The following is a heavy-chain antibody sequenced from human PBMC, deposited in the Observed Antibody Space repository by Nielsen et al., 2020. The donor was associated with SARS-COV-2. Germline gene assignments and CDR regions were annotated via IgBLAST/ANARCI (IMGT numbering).Heavy chain of an antibody. V-gene: IGHV3-15*01. Sequence: GESLKISCAASGFTFSSYWMSWVRQAPGKGLEWVGRIKRKSDGETKDYAAPVKGRFTISRDDSKNTLYLEMNSLQIEDTAVYYCSALILANWFDPWGQGTLVTVSS. CDR1: GFTFSSYW. D-gene: IGHD3-9*01. CDR3: SALILANWFDP. CDR2: IKRKSDGETK. J-gene: IGHJ5*02.